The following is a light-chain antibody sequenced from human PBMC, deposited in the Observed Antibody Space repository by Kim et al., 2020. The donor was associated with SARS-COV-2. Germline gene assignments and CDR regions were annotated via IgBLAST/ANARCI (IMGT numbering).Light chain of an antibody. J-gene: IGKJ1*01. CDR3: QQDYSTPVT. CDR2: AAS. CDR1: QSISNY. V-gene: IGKV1-39*01. Sequence: IQMTQSPSSLSASVGDRVTITCRASQSISNYLDWYQQKPGKAPKLLIYAASSLQSGVPSRFSGSGSGTDFTLTISSLQPEDFATYYCQQDYSTPVTFGQGTKVDIK.